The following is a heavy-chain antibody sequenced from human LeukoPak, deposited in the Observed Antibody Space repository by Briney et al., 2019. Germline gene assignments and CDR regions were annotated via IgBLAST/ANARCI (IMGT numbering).Heavy chain of an antibody. D-gene: IGHD1-14*01. J-gene: IGHJ4*02. V-gene: IGHV3-23*01. CDR3: AKINPNSDY. CDR2: IGNTGATT. Sequence: HPGGSLRLSCVASGFTFSSYGMSWVRQAPGKGLEWVSSIGNTGATTYYAYSVRGRSTISRDNSKNTLYLQMNSLRVEDTAVYYCAKINPNSDYWGQGTLVTVSS. CDR1: GFTFSSYG.